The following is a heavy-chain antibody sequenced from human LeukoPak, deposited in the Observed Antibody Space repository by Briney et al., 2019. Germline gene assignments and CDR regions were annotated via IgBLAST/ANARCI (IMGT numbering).Heavy chain of an antibody. V-gene: IGHV4-30-2*01. CDR2: IYHSGST. J-gene: IGHJ4*02. CDR1: GGSISSGGYS. CDR3: ARSDWYGRSLDY. D-gene: IGHD6-19*01. Sequence: SQTLSLTCAVSGGSISSGGYSWSWIRQPPGKGLEWIGYIYHSGSTYYNPSLKSRVTISVDRSKNQFSLKLSSVTAADTAVYYCARSDWYGRSLDYWGQGTLVTVSS.